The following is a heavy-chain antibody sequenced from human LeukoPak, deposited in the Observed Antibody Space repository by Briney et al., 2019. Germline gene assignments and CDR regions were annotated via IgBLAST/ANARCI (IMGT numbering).Heavy chain of an antibody. Sequence: RASVKVSCKASGYTFTGYYMHWVRQAPGQGLEWMGWINPNSGGTNYAQKFQGRVTMTRDTSISTAYMELSRLRSDDTAVYYCARHRVYPQSAFNIWGQGTMVTVSS. V-gene: IGHV1-2*02. CDR1: GYTFTGYY. J-gene: IGHJ3*02. CDR2: INPNSGGT. D-gene: IGHD3-16*01. CDR3: ARHRVYPQSAFNI.